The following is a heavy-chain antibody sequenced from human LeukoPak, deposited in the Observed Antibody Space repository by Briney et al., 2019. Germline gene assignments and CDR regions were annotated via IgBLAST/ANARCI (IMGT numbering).Heavy chain of an antibody. CDR2: MSPNSGDT. J-gene: IGHJ4*02. CDR1: GYTFTSYD. CDR3: ARGPPNWGYDY. Sequence: ASVKVSCKASGYTFTSYDFNWVRQATGQRPEWMGWMSPNSGDTGYAQKFQDRVTMTRNTSITTAYMELSSLRSDDTAVYYCARGPPNWGYDYWGPGTLVTVSS. D-gene: IGHD7-27*01. V-gene: IGHV1-8*01.